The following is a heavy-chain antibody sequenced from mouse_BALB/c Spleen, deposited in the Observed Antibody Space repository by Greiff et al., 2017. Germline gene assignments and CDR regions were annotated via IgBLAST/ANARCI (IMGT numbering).Heavy chain of an antibody. Sequence: DVKLVESGGGLVKPGGSLKLSCAASGFAFSRYDMSWVRQTPEKRLGWVAYISSGGGSTYYPDTVKGRFTISRDNAKNTLYLQMSSLKSEDTAMYYCARPASSWFAYWGQGTLVTVSA. CDR2: ISSGGGST. J-gene: IGHJ3*01. CDR3: ARPASSWFAY. CDR1: GFAFSRYD. D-gene: IGHD6-1*01. V-gene: IGHV5-12-1*01.